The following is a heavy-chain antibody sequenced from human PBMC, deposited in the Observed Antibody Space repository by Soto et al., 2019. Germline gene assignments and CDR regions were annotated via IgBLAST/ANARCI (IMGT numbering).Heavy chain of an antibody. CDR2: ISPYTGNT. CDR3: VMVDNYVTPTPQDV. CDR1: GYIFVNYG. J-gene: IGHJ6*02. Sequence: QVQLVQSGDEVKKPGASVKVSCKASGYIFVNYGIAWVRQAPGQGLEWMGWISPYTGNTHSATKSQGRLTMTTDTXXITGYMGLGSLTSDDTAVYYCVMVDNYVTPTPQDVWGQGTTVTVSS. D-gene: IGHD3-16*01. V-gene: IGHV1-18*01.